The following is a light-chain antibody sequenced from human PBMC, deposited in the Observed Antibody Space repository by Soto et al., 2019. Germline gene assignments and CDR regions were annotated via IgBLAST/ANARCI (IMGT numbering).Light chain of an antibody. Sequence: EIVLTQSPGTLSLSPGERATLSCRASQSVSSSYLAWYQQKPGQAPRLLIYGASSGATGIPDSFSGSGSGTDFTLTISRLEPEDFAVYYCQQYGSTPTTFGQGTKVDIK. CDR2: GAS. CDR1: QSVSSSY. V-gene: IGKV3-20*01. CDR3: QQYGSTPTT. J-gene: IGKJ1*01.